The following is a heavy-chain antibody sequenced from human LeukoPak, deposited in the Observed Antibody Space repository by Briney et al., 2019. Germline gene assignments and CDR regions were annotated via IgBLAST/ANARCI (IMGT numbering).Heavy chain of an antibody. Sequence: PSETLSLTCTVSGGSISSSSYYWGWIRQPPGKGLEWIGSIYYSGSTYYNPSLKSRVTISVDTSKNQFFLKLSSVTAADTAVYYCARELPEPFPSNWFDPWGQGTLVTVSS. CDR1: GGSISSSSYY. CDR3: ARELPEPFPSNWFDP. D-gene: IGHD1-14*01. CDR2: IYYSGST. V-gene: IGHV4-39*07. J-gene: IGHJ5*02.